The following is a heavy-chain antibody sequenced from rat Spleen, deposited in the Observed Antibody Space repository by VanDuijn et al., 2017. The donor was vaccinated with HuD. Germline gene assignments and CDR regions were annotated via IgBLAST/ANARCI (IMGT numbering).Heavy chain of an antibody. CDR1: GYSITSGYG. V-gene: IGHV3-3*01. CDR2: INSAGST. D-gene: IGHD1-7*01. CDR3: ARLSYYGYNYFDY. Sequence: EVQLQESGPGLVKPSQSLSLTCSVTGYSITSGYGWNWIRKFPGNKLEWMGYINSAGSTNYNPPLKSQISITRDTSKNQFFLQLTSLIIEDTATYYCARLSYYGYNYFDYWGQGVMVTVSS. J-gene: IGHJ2*01.